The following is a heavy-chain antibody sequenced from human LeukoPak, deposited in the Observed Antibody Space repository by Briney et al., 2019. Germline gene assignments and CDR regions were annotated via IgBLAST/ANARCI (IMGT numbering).Heavy chain of an antibody. J-gene: IGHJ4*02. V-gene: IGHV3-74*01. CDR1: GFTFSAYW. CDR3: ARVRYHGSGSRQYYFDY. CDR2: INTDGSSP. Sequence: GGSLRLSCAASGFTFSAYWMHWVRQAPGKGLVWVSRINTDGSSPTYAASVKGRFTISRDNAKNSLYLQMNSLRAEDTAVYYCARVRYHGSGSRQYYFDYWGQGTLVTVSS. D-gene: IGHD3-10*01.